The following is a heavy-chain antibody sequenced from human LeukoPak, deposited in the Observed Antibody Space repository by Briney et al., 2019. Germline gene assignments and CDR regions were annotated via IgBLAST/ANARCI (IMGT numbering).Heavy chain of an antibody. J-gene: IGHJ3*02. CDR2: IDNNGRDT. CDR1: GFTFSSYW. CDR3: ARGGGDHAFDI. Sequence: GGSLRLSCAASGFTFSSYWMHWVRHSPEKGLVWVSRIDNNGRDTIYAGSVKGRFTISRDNTRNTLHLQLGSLRVEDTAIYYCARGGGDHAFDIWGQGTMVTVSS. D-gene: IGHD2-21*02. V-gene: IGHV3-74*01.